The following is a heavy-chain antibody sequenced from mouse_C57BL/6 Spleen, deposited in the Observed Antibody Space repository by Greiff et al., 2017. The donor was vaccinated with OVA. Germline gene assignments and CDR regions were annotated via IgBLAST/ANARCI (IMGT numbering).Heavy chain of an antibody. V-gene: IGHV14-1*01. CDR3: TTADYYGSSLGC. Sequence: EVQLQQSGAELVRPGASVKLSCTASGFNIKDYYMHWVKQRPEQGLEWIGRIDPEDGDTEYAPKFQGKATMTADTTSNTAYLQLSSLTSEDTAVYYCTTADYYGSSLGCWGQGTTLTVAS. D-gene: IGHD1-1*01. CDR2: IDPEDGDT. CDR1: GFNIKDYY. J-gene: IGHJ2*01.